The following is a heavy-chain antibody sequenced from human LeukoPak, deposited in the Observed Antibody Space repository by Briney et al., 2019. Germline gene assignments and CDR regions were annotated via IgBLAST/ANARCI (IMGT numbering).Heavy chain of an antibody. CDR2: VSISSGTI. CDR1: GFTFSGHN. Sequence: GSLRLSCAASGFTFSGHNMNWVRQAPGKGLEWISFVSISSGTIYYADSVNGRFRISRDNAKSSLDLEMNSLRAEDTAVYYCARAMSTFGGVRNYFDSWGQGTLVTVSS. D-gene: IGHD3-16*01. CDR3: ARAMSTFGGVRNYFDS. V-gene: IGHV3-48*04. J-gene: IGHJ4*02.